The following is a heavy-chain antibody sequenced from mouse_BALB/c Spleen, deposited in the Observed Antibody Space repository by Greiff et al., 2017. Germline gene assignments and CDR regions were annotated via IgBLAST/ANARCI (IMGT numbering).Heavy chain of an antibody. CDR2: INSNGGST. CDR3: ARHRGYVWYFDV. J-gene: IGHJ1*01. V-gene: IGHV5-6-2*01. D-gene: IGHD2-14*01. CDR1: GFTFSSYY. Sequence: EVQGVESGGGLVKLGGSLKLSCAASGFTFSSYYMSWVRQTPEKRLELVAAINSNGGSTYYPDTVKGRFTISRDNAKNTLYLQMSSLKSEDTALYYCARHRGYVWYFDVWGAGTTVTVSS.